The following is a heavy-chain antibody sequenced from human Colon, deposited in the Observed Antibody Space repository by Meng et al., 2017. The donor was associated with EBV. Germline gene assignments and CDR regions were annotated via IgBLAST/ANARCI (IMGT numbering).Heavy chain of an antibody. V-gene: IGHV4-4*02. Sequence: QVQLQESGPGLVEPAGTLSFTCAVSGASISSNNWWSWVRQPPGKGLEWIGEIYHGGNTNYNPSLKSRVTISVDRSNDQFSLSLSPVTAADTAVYYCARGNAYNAPSFDYWGQGTLVTVSS. J-gene: IGHJ4*02. CDR1: GASISSNNW. CDR2: IYHGGNT. CDR3: ARGNAYNAPSFDY. D-gene: IGHD5-24*01.